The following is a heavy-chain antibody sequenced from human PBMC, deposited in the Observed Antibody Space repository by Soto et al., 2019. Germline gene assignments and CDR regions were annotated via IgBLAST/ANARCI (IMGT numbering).Heavy chain of an antibody. Sequence: SETLSLTCTVSVGSGSSGSYYWSWIRHPPGKGLEWIGYIYYSGSTNYNPSLKSRVTISVDTSKNQFSLKLSSVTAADTAVYYCVRADCSSTSCSWRDYYGMDVWGQGTTVTVSS. CDR1: VGSGSSGSYY. V-gene: IGHV4-61*01. CDR2: IYYSGST. J-gene: IGHJ6*02. CDR3: VRADCSSTSCSWRDYYGMDV. D-gene: IGHD2-2*01.